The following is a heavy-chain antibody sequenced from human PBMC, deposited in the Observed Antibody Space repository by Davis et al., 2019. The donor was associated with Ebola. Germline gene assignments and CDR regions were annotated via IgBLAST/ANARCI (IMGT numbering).Heavy chain of an antibody. D-gene: IGHD5-24*01. J-gene: IGHJ6*04. CDR2: IKQDGSEK. Sequence: GESLKISCAASGFTFSSYWMSWVRQAPGKGLEWVANIKQDGSEKYYVDSVKGRFTISRDNAKNSLYLQMNSLRAEDTAVYYCARDGPEVEYSYYYYGMDVWGKGTTVTVSS. CDR3: ARDGPEVEYSYYYYGMDV. CDR1: GFTFSSYW. V-gene: IGHV3-7*03.